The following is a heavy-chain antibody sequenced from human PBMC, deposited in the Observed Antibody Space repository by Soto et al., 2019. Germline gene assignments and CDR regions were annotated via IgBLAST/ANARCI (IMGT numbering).Heavy chain of an antibody. CDR2: IYYSGST. CDR1: GGSFSSYY. Sequence: SETLSLTCAVYGGSFSSYYWSWIRQPPGKGLEWIGYIYYSGSTNYNPSLKSRITISVDTSKNQFSLKLSSVTAADTAVYYCARGSYSYGPNWFDPWGQGTLVTVSS. V-gene: IGHV4-59*01. CDR3: ARGSYSYGPNWFDP. J-gene: IGHJ5*02. D-gene: IGHD5-18*01.